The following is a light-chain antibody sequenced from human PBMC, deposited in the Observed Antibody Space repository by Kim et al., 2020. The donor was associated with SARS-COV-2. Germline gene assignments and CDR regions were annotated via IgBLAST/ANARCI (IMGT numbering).Light chain of an antibody. Sequence: SACGGDRVTTPCRARQAISYALAWYQQKPGTAPKVLVYAASKLQTGVPSRFSGSGSGTDYTLTISSLQPEDFATYYCQQYYNAPYSFGQGTKLEI. CDR1: QAISYA. CDR3: QQYYNAPYS. J-gene: IGKJ2*01. V-gene: IGKV1-NL1*01. CDR2: AAS.